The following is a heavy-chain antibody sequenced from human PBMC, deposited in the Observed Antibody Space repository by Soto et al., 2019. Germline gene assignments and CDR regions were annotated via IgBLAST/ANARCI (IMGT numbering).Heavy chain of an antibody. CDR3: ARDSRDTFFDY. CDR2: INGGSSTI. CDR1: GFTFSDYY. V-gene: IGHV3-11*01. J-gene: IGHJ4*02. D-gene: IGHD5-18*01. Sequence: PGGSLRLSCAASGFTFSDYYKSWIRQAPGKGLEWVSYINGGSSTIYYADSVRGRFTISRDNAKSSLYLQMDSLRAEDTAVYYCARDSRDTFFDYWGQGTLVTVSS.